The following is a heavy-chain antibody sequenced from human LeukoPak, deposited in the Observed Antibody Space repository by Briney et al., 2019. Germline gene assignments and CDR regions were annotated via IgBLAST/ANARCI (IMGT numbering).Heavy chain of an antibody. J-gene: IGHJ4*02. CDR1: GFTFGTYW. Sequence: GGSLRLSCAASGFTFGTYWMYWVRQAPGRELEWVANIKPDGSHIYYVDSVKGRFTISRDNAKNSLYLQIISLRAEDTAIYYCATDASGDSYADYWGQGTRVTVSS. CDR3: ATDASGDSYADY. V-gene: IGHV3-7*01. CDR2: IKPDGSHI. D-gene: IGHD5-18*01.